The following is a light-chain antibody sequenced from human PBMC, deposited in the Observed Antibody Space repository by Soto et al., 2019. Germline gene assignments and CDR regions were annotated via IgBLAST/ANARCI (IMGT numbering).Light chain of an antibody. J-gene: IGLJ3*02. CDR1: SSDIGGYNY. CDR2: DVT. Sequence: QSALTQPRSVSGSPGQSVTISCTGTSSDIGGYNYVSWYQQHPGEAPKLIIYDVTKRPSGVPGRFSGSKSGNTASLTISGLLAEDEADYHCCSYAGSLTVFGGGTKLTVL. V-gene: IGLV2-11*01. CDR3: CSYAGSLTV.